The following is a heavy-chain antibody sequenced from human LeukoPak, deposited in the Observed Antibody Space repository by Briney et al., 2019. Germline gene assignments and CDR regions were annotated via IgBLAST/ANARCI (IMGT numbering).Heavy chain of an antibody. CDR3: AKDYRDGFEE. V-gene: IGHV3-23*01. D-gene: IGHD3-16*02. CDR1: GFTFSSYA. J-gene: IGHJ4*02. Sequence: GGSLRLSCAASGFTFSSYAMSWFRQAPEKGLEWVSAISGSGGSTYYADSVEGRFTISRDNSKNTLYLQMNSLRAEDTAVYYCAKDYRDGFEEWGQGTLVTVSS. CDR2: ISGSGGST.